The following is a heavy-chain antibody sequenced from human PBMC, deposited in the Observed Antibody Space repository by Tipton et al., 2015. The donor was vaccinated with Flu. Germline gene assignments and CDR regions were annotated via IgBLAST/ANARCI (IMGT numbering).Heavy chain of an antibody. D-gene: IGHD5-12*01. CDR1: GFTFSRYW. J-gene: IGHJ4*02. Sequence: SLRLSCAASGFTFSRYWMSWVRQAPGKGLEWVANIKEDGSQKYYVDSVKGRFTISRDNAKNSVYLQMNSLRAEDTAVYYCARVTGAYDYSDYWGQGTLATVS. V-gene: IGHV3-7*01. CDR3: ARVTGAYDYSDY. CDR2: IKEDGSQK.